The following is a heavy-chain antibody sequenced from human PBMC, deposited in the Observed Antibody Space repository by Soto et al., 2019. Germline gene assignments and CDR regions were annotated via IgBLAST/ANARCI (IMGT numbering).Heavy chain of an antibody. Sequence: ASVKVSCKASGYTFTGYYMHWVRQAPGQGLEWMGWINPNSGGTNYAQKFQGWVTMTRDTSISTAYMELSRLRSDDTAVYYCARAREYSSSSGAFDIWGKGTMVTVSS. CDR2: INPNSGGT. CDR1: GYTFTGYY. J-gene: IGHJ3*02. CDR3: ARAREYSSSSGAFDI. D-gene: IGHD6-13*01. V-gene: IGHV1-2*04.